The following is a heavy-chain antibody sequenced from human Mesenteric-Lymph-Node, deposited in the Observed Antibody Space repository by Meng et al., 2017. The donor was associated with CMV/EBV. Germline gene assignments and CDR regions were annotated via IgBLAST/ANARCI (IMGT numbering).Heavy chain of an antibody. CDR3: ATTPYPKWKLLWLDP. D-gene: IGHD1-7*01. CDR1: GGSISNYY. J-gene: IGHJ5*02. V-gene: IGHV4-59*01. Sequence: SETLSLTCTASGGSISNYYGSWIRQAPGKGLEWIGYKFYRESAHYNPSLQGRATISVDTSKNIFSLNLDSVTAADTAIYYCATTPYPKWKLLWLDPWGQGILVTVSS. CDR2: KFYRESA.